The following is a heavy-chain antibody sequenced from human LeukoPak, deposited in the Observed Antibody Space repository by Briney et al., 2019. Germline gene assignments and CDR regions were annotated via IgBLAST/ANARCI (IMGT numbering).Heavy chain of an antibody. CDR2: ISAYNGNT. J-gene: IGHJ4*02. Sequence: WASVTVSCKASGYTFTSYGISWVRRAPGQGLEWMGWISAYNGNTNYAQKLQGRVTMTTDTSTSTAYMELRSLRSDDTAVYYCARDTQSIEDYWGQGTLVTVSS. D-gene: IGHD2-15*01. CDR1: GYTFTSYG. V-gene: IGHV1-18*01. CDR3: ARDTQSIEDY.